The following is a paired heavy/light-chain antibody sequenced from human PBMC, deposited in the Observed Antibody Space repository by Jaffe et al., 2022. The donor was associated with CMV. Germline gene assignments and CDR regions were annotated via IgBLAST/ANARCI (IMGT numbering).Heavy chain of an antibody. Sequence: EVQLVESGGGLVQPGGSLRLSCAASGFTFSSYGMSWVRQAPRKGLEWVSAISGSGGSTYYADSVKGRFTISRDNSKNTLYLQMNSLRAEDTAVYYCAKDPVGVTPYSFDFWGQGTLVTVSS. CDR1: GFTFSSYG. D-gene: IGHD1-26*01. CDR3: AKDPVGVTPYSFDF. J-gene: IGHJ4*02. CDR2: ISGSGGST. V-gene: IGHV3-23*04.
Light chain of an antibody. V-gene: IGKV1-NL1*01. J-gene: IGKJ2*01. Sequence: DTQMTQSPSSLSASVGDRVSITCRASQDIYNSLAWYQQKPGKAPKLLLYAASRLQSGVPSRFSGSGSGTDYTLTISSLQPEDFATYYCQQYYTTLYTFGQGTKLEIK. CDR1: QDIYNS. CDR2: AAS. CDR3: QQYYTTLYT.